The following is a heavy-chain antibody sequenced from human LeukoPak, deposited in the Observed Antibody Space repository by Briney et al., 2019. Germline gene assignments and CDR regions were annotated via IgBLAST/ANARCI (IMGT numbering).Heavy chain of an antibody. CDR3: ARDPTPGTVIYYFDY. Sequence: ASVKVSCKASGYTFTGYFMHWVRQAPGQGLEWMGWINPNSGGTKYAQKFQGRVTMTRDTSISTAYMELSSLRSDDPAVYYCARDPTPGTVIYYFDYWGQGTVVTVSS. V-gene: IGHV1-2*02. CDR2: INPNSGGT. CDR1: GYTFTGYF. D-gene: IGHD2-21*01. J-gene: IGHJ4*02.